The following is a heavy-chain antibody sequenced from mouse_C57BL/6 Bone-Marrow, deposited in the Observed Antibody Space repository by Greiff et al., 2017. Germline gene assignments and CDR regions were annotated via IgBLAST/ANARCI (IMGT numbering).Heavy chain of an antibody. V-gene: IGHV5-17*01. Sequence: EVKLMESGGGLVKPGGSLKLSCAASGFTFSYYGMHWVRQAPEKGLEWVAYISSGSSTIYYADTVKGRFTISRDNAKNTLFLQMTSLRSEDTAMYYCAGEGGYYRAMDYWGQGTSVTVSS. J-gene: IGHJ4*01. CDR3: AGEGGYYRAMDY. CDR1: GFTFSYYG. CDR2: ISSGSSTI. D-gene: IGHD2-3*01.